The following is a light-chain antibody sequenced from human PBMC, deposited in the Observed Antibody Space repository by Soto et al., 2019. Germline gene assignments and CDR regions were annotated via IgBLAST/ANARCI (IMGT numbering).Light chain of an antibody. CDR1: QSISSSY. CDR2: GAS. V-gene: IGKV3-20*01. CDR3: QQYGSSPPIT. Sequence: ELVLMQSPGTLSLSPGERATLSCRASQSISSSYLAWYQQKPGQAPRLLIYGASSRATGIPDRFSGSGSGTDFTLTISRLEPEDFAVYYCQQYGSSPPITFGQGTRLEIK. J-gene: IGKJ5*01.